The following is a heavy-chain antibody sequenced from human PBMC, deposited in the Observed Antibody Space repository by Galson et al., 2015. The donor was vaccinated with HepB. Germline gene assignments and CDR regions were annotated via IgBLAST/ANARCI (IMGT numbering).Heavy chain of an antibody. V-gene: IGHV3-21*01. Sequence: SLRLSCAASGFTFSSYSMNWVRQAPGKGLEWVSSISSSSSYIYYADSVKGRFTISRDNAKNSLYLQMNSLRAEDTAVYYCARGDDFWSGYYYFDYWGQGTLVTVSS. CDR2: ISSSSSYI. CDR1: GFTFSSYS. CDR3: ARGDDFWSGYYYFDY. J-gene: IGHJ4*02. D-gene: IGHD3-3*01.